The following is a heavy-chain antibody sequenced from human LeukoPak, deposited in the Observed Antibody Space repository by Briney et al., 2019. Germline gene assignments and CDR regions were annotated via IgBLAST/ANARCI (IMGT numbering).Heavy chain of an antibody. J-gene: IGHJ6*03. D-gene: IGHD4-17*01. V-gene: IGHV1-46*01. Sequence: ASVKVSCKPSGYTFTSYYMHWVRQAPGQGLEWMGIINPSGGSTSYAQKFQGRVTMTRDTSTSTVYMELSSLRSEDTAVYYCASSTVTTGYYYYMDVWGKGTTVTISS. CDR2: INPSGGST. CDR1: GYTFTSYY. CDR3: ASSTVTTGYYYYMDV.